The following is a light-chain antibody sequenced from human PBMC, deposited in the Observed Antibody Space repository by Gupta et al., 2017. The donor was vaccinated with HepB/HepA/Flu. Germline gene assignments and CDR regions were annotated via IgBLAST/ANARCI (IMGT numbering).Light chain of an antibody. J-gene: IGLJ2*01. Sequence: SYVLTQQPSVSVVPGKTARITCGGNNIGSKSVHWYQQKPGQATVLVVYDDSDRPSGIPERFSGSNSGNTATLTISRVEAGDEADYYCQVWDSSSDHPAVVFGGGTKLTVL. CDR3: QVWDSSSDHPAVV. V-gene: IGLV3-21*03. CDR1: NIGSKS. CDR2: DDS.